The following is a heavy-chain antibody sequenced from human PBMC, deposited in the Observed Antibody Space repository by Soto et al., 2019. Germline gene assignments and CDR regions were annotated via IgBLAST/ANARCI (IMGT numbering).Heavy chain of an antibody. D-gene: IGHD2-2*01. CDR2: IYYSGST. V-gene: IGHV4-31*11. CDR3: ARGRTSSPTPGDY. CDR1: GGSISSGGYS. Sequence: SETLSLTCAVSGGSISSGGYSWSWIRQPPGKGLEWIGYIYYSGSTYYNPSLKSRVTISADTSKNQFSLKLSSVTAADTAVYYCARGRTSSPTPGDYWGQGTLVTVSS. J-gene: IGHJ4*02.